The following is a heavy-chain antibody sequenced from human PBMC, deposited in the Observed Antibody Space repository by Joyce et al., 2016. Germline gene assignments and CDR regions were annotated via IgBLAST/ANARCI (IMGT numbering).Heavy chain of an antibody. CDR1: GYTFTNYV. J-gene: IGHJ2*01. CDR3: ARESSTFGALKYFDL. CDR2: ISAYNGNP. V-gene: IGHV1-18*01. Sequence: QVQLVQSGGEVKKPGASVKVSCKSSGYTFTNYVIHWVRLAPGQGLEWMGWISAYNGNPDYAQKFQGRITTTTDTSTTTAYLELRSLKSDDTAVYYCARESSTFGALKYFDLWGRGTLVTVSS. D-gene: IGHD3-3*01.